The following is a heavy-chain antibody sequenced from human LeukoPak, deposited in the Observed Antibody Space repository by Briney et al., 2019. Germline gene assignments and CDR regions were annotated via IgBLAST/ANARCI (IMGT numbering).Heavy chain of an antibody. CDR3: TRLQSYLNS. V-gene: IGHV3-7*01. D-gene: IGHD5-24*01. Sequence: GGSLRLSCAASGFNFNTYWMAWVRQAPAGKGLERVASISQDGGESYYADSVRGRFTISRDNAKNTLYLQMNSLRAEDTTMYYCTRLQSYLNSWGQGTLVTVSS. CDR1: GFNFNTYW. CDR2: ISQDGGES. J-gene: IGHJ1*01.